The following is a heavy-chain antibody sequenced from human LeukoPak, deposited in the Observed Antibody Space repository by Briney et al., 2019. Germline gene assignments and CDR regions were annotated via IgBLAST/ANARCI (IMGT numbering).Heavy chain of an antibody. V-gene: IGHV1-2*04. CDR2: INPNSGGT. J-gene: IGHJ5*02. Sequence: ASVKVSCKASGYTFTGYYMHWVRQAPGQGLEWMGWINPNSGGTNYAQKFQGWVTMTRDTSISTAYMELSRLRSDDTAVYYCARGGLITMVRGSSNWFDPWGQGTLVTVSS. CDR3: ARGGLITMVRGSSNWFDP. CDR1: GYTFTGYY. D-gene: IGHD3-10*01.